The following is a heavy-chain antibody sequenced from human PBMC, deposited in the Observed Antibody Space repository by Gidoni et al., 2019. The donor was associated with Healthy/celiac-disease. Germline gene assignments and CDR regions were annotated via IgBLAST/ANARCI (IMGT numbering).Heavy chain of an antibody. CDR3: AKGPATAMVYFDY. V-gene: IGHV3-9*01. J-gene: IGHJ4*02. D-gene: IGHD5-18*01. CDR2: ISWNSGSI. CDR1: GFTFDDYA. Sequence: EVQLVESGGGLVQPGRSLRLSCAASGFTFDDYAMHWVRQAPGKGLEWVSGISWNSGSIGYADSVKGRFTISRDNAKNSLYLQMNSLRAEDTALYYCAKGPATAMVYFDYWGQGTLVTVSS.